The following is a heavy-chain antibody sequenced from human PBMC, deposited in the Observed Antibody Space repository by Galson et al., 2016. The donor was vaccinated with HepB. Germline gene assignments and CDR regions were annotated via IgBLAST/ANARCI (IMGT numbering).Heavy chain of an antibody. CDR3: ARDVSTTRLLLGQLPHNWSGP. CDR2: IRDSGST. CDR1: GGSVSSSSHL. J-gene: IGHJ5*02. D-gene: IGHD1-1*01. Sequence: SETLSLTCSVSGGSVSSSSHLWTWIRQPPGKGLEWIGNIRDSGSTKYNPSLKSRVVTSIDTSKNQFSLKLTSVTAADTAVYYCARDVSTTRLLLGQLPHNWSGPWGQGTLVTVSS. V-gene: IGHV4-61*01.